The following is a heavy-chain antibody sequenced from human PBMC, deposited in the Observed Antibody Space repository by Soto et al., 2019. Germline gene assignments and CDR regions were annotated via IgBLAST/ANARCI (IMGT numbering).Heavy chain of an antibody. CDR1: GFTFSDYY. CDR3: ARGLRRDGDFDI. J-gene: IGHJ3*02. V-gene: IGHV3-11*05. D-gene: IGHD2-15*01. Sequence: QVQLVESGGGLVKPGGSLRLSCAASGFTFSDYYMSWVRQAPGKGLEWLSYISSSTSYTNYADSVVGRFTISRDNAKNSLYLQISSLRAEDTAVYDGARGLRRDGDFDIWGQGTMVTVSS. CDR2: ISSSTSYT.